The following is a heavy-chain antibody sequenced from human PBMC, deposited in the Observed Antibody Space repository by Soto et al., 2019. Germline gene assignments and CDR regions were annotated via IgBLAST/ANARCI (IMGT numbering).Heavy chain of an antibody. CDR1: VLTFSSYS. D-gene: IGHD3-22*01. CDR2: ISSSSSYI. CDR3: ARVAQAKYYYDSSGYLTGNFDY. Sequence: GGSLRLSCAASVLTFSSYSMNWVRQAPGKGLEWVSSISSSSSYIYYADSVKGRFTISRDNAKNSLYLQMSSLRSEDTAVYYCARVAQAKYYYDSSGYLTGNFDYWGQGTLVTVSS. J-gene: IGHJ4*02. V-gene: IGHV3-21*04.